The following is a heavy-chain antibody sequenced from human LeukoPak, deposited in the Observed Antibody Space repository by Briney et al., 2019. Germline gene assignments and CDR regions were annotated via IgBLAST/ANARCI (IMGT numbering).Heavy chain of an antibody. J-gene: IGHJ3*02. Sequence: ASVRVSCKASGYAFSSYGLSWVRRAPGQGLEWMGWISGYNGNTYYAQKLEGKVTMTTDSSTSTAYMELGSLRCDDTAEDYCSRDLEHCGGDCYHAGLAIWREGTMVTVPS. CDR2: ISGYNGNT. D-gene: IGHD2-21*02. V-gene: IGHV1-18*01. CDR1: GYAFSSYG. CDR3: SRDLEHCGGDCYHAGLAI.